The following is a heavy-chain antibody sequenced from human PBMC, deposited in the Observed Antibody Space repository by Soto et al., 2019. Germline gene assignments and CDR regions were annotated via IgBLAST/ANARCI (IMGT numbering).Heavy chain of an antibody. J-gene: IGHJ6*02. CDR2: IYPIDSDT. CDR1: GYIFTTYW. CDR3: ATYQDPYYYGMDV. D-gene: IGHD2-2*01. V-gene: IGHV5-51*01. Sequence: GESLKISCKGSGYIFTTYWIGWVRQMPGKGPEWMGIIYPIDSDTKYSPSFEGQVTVSVDKSISTAYLQWSSLKASDTAMYYCATYQDPYYYGMDVWGQGTTVTVSS.